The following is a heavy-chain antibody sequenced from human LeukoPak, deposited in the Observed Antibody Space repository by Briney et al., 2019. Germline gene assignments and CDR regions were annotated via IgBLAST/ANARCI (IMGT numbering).Heavy chain of an antibody. J-gene: IGHJ4*02. D-gene: IGHD2-21*02. CDR1: GFTLSCCG. CDR2: TSYDGSNE. Sequence: GGSLRLSCAASGFTLSCCGTHWVRQAPGKGLEWVAYTSYDGSNENYIESVKGRFIISRDNSRNTLHLQMNSLRAEDTALYYCARWDGGDEGRLRYWGQGTLVTVSS. V-gene: IGHV3-33*05. CDR3: ARWDGGDEGRLRY.